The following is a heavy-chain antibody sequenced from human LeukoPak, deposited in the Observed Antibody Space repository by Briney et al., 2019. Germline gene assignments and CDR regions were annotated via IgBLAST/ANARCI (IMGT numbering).Heavy chain of an antibody. CDR1: GFSFSTYG. CDR3: ARTPWGGLHAFDI. Sequence: GGSLRLSCAASGFSFSTYGMSWVRQAPGKGLEWVSAISGSGDSTFSADSVTGRFTISRDNPKNTLSLQMNSLRSEDTAVYYCARTPWGGLHAFDIWGQGTMVTVSS. J-gene: IGHJ3*02. V-gene: IGHV3-23*01. D-gene: IGHD3-16*01. CDR2: ISGSGDST.